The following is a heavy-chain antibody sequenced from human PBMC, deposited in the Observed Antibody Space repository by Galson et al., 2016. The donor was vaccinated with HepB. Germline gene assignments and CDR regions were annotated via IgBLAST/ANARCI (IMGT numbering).Heavy chain of an antibody. J-gene: IGHJ4*02. CDR1: GFPFSSYP. CDR3: ASMGGGSGSWYKD. D-gene: IGHD6-13*01. Sequence: LRLSCAASGFPFSSYPMSWVRQAPGKGLEWVSRISGSGDTTNYADSVRGRFTISRDNSKSTLFLQLSSLRAGDTAVYYCASMGGGSGSWYKDWGQGNLVTVSS. V-gene: IGHV3-23*01. CDR2: ISGSGDTT.